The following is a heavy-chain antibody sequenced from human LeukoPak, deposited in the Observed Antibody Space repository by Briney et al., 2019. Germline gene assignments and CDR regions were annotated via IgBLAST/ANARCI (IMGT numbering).Heavy chain of an antibody. V-gene: IGHV4-38-2*02. CDR2: ISHSGST. Sequence: SETLSLTCAVSAYSISSGYYWGWMRQPPGKGLEGIGSISHSGSTLYNPSLRSRVTISVATSMNHFSPKLSSVTAADTAVYYCARDQGGCSSTSCYDFDYWGQGTLVTVSS. CDR3: ARDQGGCSSTSCYDFDY. CDR1: AYSISSGYY. J-gene: IGHJ4*02. D-gene: IGHD2-2*01.